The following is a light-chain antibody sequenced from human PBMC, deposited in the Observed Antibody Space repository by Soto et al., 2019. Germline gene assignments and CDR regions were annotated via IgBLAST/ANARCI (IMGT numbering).Light chain of an antibody. CDR1: QSVSSN. Sequence: EILMTQSPATLSASPGERATLSCRASQSVSSNFAWYQQKPGQAPRLLIYAASTRATGIPARYSGSRSGTEFTLNISSLQSEDFAGYDWHQYYNWPPTTFGQGTKLEIK. J-gene: IGKJ2*01. CDR3: HQYYNWPPTT. V-gene: IGKV3-15*01. CDR2: AAS.